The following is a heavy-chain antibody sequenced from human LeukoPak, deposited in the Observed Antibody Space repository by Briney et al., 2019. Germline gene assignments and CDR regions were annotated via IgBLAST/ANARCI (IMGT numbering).Heavy chain of an antibody. Sequence: RGSLRLSCAASGFTVSTNYMNWVRQAPGKGLEWVSILYSGSDTYYADSVKGRFTISRDSSKNILSLQMNNLRAEDTAVYYCARVGDHFHWYFDLWGRGTLVTVSS. CDR1: GFTVSTNY. CDR3: ARVGDHFHWYFDL. D-gene: IGHD3-10*01. CDR2: LYSGSDT. V-gene: IGHV3-53*01. J-gene: IGHJ2*01.